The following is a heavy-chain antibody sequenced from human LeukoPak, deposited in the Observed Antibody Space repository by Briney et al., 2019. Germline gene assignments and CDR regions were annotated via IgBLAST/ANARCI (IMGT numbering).Heavy chain of an antibody. CDR1: GGSISSYY. V-gene: IGHV4-59*01. CDR3: ARADFWSGPVGY. Sequence: SETLSLTCTVSGGSISSYYWSWIRQPPGKGLEWIGYIYYSGSTNYNPSLKSRVTISVDTSKNQFSLKLSSVTAADTAVYYCARADFWSGPVGYWGQGTLVTVSS. CDR2: IYYSGST. D-gene: IGHD3-3*01. J-gene: IGHJ4*02.